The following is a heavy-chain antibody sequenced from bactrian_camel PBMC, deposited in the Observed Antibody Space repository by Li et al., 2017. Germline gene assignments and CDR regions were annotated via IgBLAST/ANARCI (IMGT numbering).Heavy chain of an antibody. Sequence: VQLVESGGGSVQSGGSLRLSCAASGMGYGVYCMAWFREAPGKEREGVAAIDSDGSTDYADSVKGRFTISKDNAKNTLYLQMNSLKPEDTAEYTCAAGDVDLCIGDNWDQSYESDYWGQGTQVTVS. CDR1: GMGYGVYC. J-gene: IGHJ4*01. CDR2: IDSDGST. D-gene: IGHD1*01. V-gene: IGHV3S53*01. CDR3: AAGDVDLCIGDNWDQSYESDY.